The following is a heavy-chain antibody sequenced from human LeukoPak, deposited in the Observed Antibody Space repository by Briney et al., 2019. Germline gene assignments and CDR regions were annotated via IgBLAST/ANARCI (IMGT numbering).Heavy chain of an antibody. CDR2: TSYDGSNK. CDR1: GFTFSTYA. J-gene: IGHJ3*02. Sequence: GRSLRLSCAASGFTFSTYAMHWVRQAPGKGLEWVAVTSYDGSNKYYADSVKGRFTISRDNSKNTLYVQMNSLRAEDTAVYYCARDDTMIVMEGGVNAFDIWGQGTMVTVSS. CDR3: ARDDTMIVMEGGVNAFDI. V-gene: IGHV3-30-3*01. D-gene: IGHD3-22*01.